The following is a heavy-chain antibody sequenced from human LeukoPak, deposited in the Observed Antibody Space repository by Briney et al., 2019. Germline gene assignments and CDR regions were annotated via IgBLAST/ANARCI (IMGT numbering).Heavy chain of an antibody. Sequence: ASVKVSCKASGYTFTSYDINWVRQATGQGLEWMGWMNPNSGNTGYAQKFQGRVTMTEDTSTDTAYMELSSLRSEDTAVYYCATSQYKSVGYSYGSDAFDIWGQGTMVTVSS. CDR2: MNPNSGNT. CDR3: ATSQYKSVGYSYGSDAFDI. CDR1: GYTFTSYD. D-gene: IGHD5-18*01. V-gene: IGHV1-8*01. J-gene: IGHJ3*02.